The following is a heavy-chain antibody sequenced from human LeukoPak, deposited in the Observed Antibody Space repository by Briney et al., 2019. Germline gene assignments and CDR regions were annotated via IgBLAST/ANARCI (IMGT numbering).Heavy chain of an antibody. CDR1: GFTFSSYW. CDR2: IKQDGSEK. J-gene: IGHJ6*02. CDR3: ARDKGYYDSSSSYYYGMDV. Sequence: GGSLRLSCAASGFTFSSYWMRWVRQAPGKGREWVANIKQDGSEKYYVDSVKGRFTISRDNAKNSLYLQMNSLRAEDTAVYYCARDKGYYDSSSSYYYGMDVWGQGTTVTVSS. D-gene: IGHD3-22*01. V-gene: IGHV3-7*01.